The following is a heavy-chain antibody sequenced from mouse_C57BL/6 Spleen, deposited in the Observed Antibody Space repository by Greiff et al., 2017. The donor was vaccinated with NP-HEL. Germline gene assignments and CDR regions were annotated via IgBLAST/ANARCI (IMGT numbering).Heavy chain of an antibody. D-gene: IGHD1-1*01. CDR1: GFTFSSYG. CDR3: ARPYYYGSLYAMDY. V-gene: IGHV5-6*01. Sequence: EVKLMESGGDLVKPGGSLKLSCAASGFTFSSYGMSWVRQTPDKRLEWVATISSGGSYTYYPDSVKGRFTISRDNAKNTLYLQMSSLKSEDTAMYYCARPYYYGSLYAMDYWGQGTSVTVSS. CDR2: ISSGGSYT. J-gene: IGHJ4*01.